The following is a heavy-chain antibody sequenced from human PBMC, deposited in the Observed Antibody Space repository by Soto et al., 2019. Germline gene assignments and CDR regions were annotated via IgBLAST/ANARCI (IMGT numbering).Heavy chain of an antibody. J-gene: IGHJ4*02. Sequence: QVQLQESGPGLVKPSETLSLTCNVSGGSISNYYWNWIRQPPVKRLEWIGYISDSGSTKYNPSLMRRVTISADMSKNQASLKLKSVAAADTAIYYCARARLVGLTTWDYFDYWGQGTLVTGSS. CDR3: ARARLVGLTTWDYFDY. CDR1: GGSISNYY. V-gene: IGHV4-59*01. CDR2: ISDSGST. D-gene: IGHD1-1*01.